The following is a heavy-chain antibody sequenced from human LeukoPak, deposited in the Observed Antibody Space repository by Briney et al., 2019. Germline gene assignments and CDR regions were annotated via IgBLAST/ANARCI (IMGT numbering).Heavy chain of an antibody. CDR1: GGSISSYY. Sequence: SETLSLTCTVSGGSISSYYWSWIRQLPGKGLEWIGYIYYSGSTNYNPSLKSRVTISVDTSKNQFSLKLSSVTAADTAVYCCARETPLNYYDSSGYYRYYYGMDVWGQGTTVTVSS. CDR2: IYYSGST. CDR3: ARETPLNYYDSSGYYRYYYGMDV. D-gene: IGHD3-22*01. J-gene: IGHJ6*02. V-gene: IGHV4-59*01.